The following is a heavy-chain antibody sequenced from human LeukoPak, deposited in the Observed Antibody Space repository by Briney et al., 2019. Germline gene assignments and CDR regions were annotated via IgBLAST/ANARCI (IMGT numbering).Heavy chain of an antibody. CDR2: MYHSGST. V-gene: IGHV4-4*02. CDR1: GGSISSSNW. Sequence: PSETLSLTCAVSGGSISSSNWWRWVRQPPGKGLEWIGEMYHSGSTNYNPSLKSRVIISVDRSKNQFSLMLSSVTAADTALYYCARRAGEAEYLPHWGQGTLVLVSS. D-gene: IGHD3-16*01. J-gene: IGHJ1*01. CDR3: ARRAGEAEYLPH.